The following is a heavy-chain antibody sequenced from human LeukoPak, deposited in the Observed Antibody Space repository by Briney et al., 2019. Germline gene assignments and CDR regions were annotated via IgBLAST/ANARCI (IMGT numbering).Heavy chain of an antibody. CDR1: GYSISSGYY. J-gene: IGHJ3*02. CDR3: ARDGRYFDWLIVGYDI. D-gene: IGHD3-9*01. V-gene: IGHV4-38-2*02. CDR2: IYHSGST. Sequence: KPSETLSLTCAVSGYSISSGYYWGWIRQPPGKGLEWIGSIYHSGSTYYNPSLKSRVTISVDTSKNPFSLKLSSVTAADTAVYYCARDGRYFDWLIVGYDIWGQGTMVTVSS.